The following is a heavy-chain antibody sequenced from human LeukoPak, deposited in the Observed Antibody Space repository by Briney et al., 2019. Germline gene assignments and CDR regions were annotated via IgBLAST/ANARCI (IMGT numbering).Heavy chain of an antibody. V-gene: IGHV3-30-3*01. Sequence: GGSLRLPCAASGFTFSSYAMHWVRQAPGKGLEWVAVISYDGSNKYYADSVKGRFTISRDNSKNTLYLQMNSLRAEDTAVYYCARDLRIVGSWYSYWGQGTLVTVSS. CDR2: ISYDGSNK. CDR3: ARDLRIVGSWYSY. CDR1: GFTFSSYA. J-gene: IGHJ4*02. D-gene: IGHD6-13*01.